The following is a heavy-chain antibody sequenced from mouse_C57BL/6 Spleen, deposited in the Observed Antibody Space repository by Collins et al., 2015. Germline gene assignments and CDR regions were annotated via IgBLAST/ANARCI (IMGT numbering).Heavy chain of an antibody. D-gene: IGHD6-1*01. CDR2: INPSNGGT. CDR1: GYTFTSYY. CDR3: TRSVASYAMDY. Sequence: QVQLQQSGAELVKPGASVKLSCKASGYTFTSYYMYWVKQRPGQGLEWIGEINPSNGGTNFNEKFKSKATLTVDKSSSTAYMQLSSLTSEDSAVYYCTRSVASYAMDYWGQGTSVTVSS. V-gene: IGHV1S81*02. J-gene: IGHJ4*01.